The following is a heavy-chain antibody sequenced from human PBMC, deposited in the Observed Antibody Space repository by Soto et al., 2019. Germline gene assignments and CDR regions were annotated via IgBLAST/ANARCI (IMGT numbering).Heavy chain of an antibody. Sequence: EVQLVESGGGLVKPGGSLRLSCAASGFTFSNAWMSWVRQAPGKGLEWVGRIKSKTDGGTTDYAAPVKGRFTISRDDSKNTLYLQMNSLKTEDTAVYYCTTLSGDTAMGDVPHDYWCQGTLVTVSS. D-gene: IGHD5-18*01. V-gene: IGHV3-15*01. J-gene: IGHJ4*02. CDR3: TTLSGDTAMGDVPHDY. CDR1: GFTFSNAW. CDR2: IKSKTDGGTT.